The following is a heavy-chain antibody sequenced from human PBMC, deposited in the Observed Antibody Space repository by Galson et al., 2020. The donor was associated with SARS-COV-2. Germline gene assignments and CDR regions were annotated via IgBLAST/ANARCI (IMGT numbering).Heavy chain of an antibody. Sequence: TGGSLRLSCAASGFTFSSYAMHWVRQAPGKGLEWVAVISYDGSNKYYADSVKGRFTISRDNSKNTLYLQMNSLRAEDTAVYYCATSPSIAAAPGYGMDVWGQGTTVTVSS. CDR3: ATSPSIAAAPGYGMDV. CDR2: ISYDGSNK. D-gene: IGHD6-13*01. CDR1: GFTFSSYA. J-gene: IGHJ6*02. V-gene: IGHV3-30-3*01.